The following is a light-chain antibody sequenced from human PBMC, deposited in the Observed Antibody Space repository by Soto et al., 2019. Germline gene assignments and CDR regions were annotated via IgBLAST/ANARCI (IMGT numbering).Light chain of an antibody. CDR2: DAS. CDR3: QQYNSNSRT. Sequence: DIQMTQSPSTLSASVGDRVTITCRASQSVTDWLAWYQLKPGKAPNLLIYDASSLESGVPSRFSGSGSGTEFALTLSSLQPDDFATYFCQQYNSNSRTFGQGTKVEI. V-gene: IGKV1-5*01. CDR1: QSVTDW. J-gene: IGKJ1*01.